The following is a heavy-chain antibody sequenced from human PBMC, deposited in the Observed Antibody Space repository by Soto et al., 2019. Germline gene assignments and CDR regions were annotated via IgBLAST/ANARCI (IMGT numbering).Heavy chain of an antibody. V-gene: IGHV3-48*02. CDR1: GFTFSSYS. CDR3: ARGRLERALVDGMDV. D-gene: IGHD6-13*01. CDR2: ISSSSSTI. J-gene: IGHJ6*02. Sequence: EVQLVESGGGLVQPGGSLRLSCAASGFTFSSYSMNWVRQAPGKGLEWVSYISSSSSTIYYADSVKGRFTISRDNAKNPLYLQMNSLRDEDTAVYYCARGRLERALVDGMDVWGQGTTVTVSS.